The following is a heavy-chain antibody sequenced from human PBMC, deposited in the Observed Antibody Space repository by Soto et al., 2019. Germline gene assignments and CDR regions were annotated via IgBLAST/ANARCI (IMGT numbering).Heavy chain of an antibody. CDR2: IYYSGST. D-gene: IGHD3-3*01. CDR1: GGSISSGYYY. CDR3: ASYYDFWSGYSYYFDY. V-gene: IGHV4-30-4*08. J-gene: IGHJ4*02. Sequence: SETLSLTCTVSGGSISSGYYYWSWIRQPPRKGLEWIGYIYYSGSTYYNPSLKSRVTISVDTSKNQFSLKLSSVTAADTAVYYCASYYDFWSGYSYYFDYWGQGTLVTVSS.